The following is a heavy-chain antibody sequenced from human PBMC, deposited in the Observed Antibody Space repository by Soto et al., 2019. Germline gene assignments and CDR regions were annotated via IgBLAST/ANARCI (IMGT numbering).Heavy chain of an antibody. CDR3: AKPPIRFLEVYFDY. CDR2: ISGSGGST. CDR1: GFTFSSYA. Sequence: LRLSCAASGFTFSSYAMSWVRQAPGKGLEWVSAISGSGGSTYYADSVKGRFTISRDNSKNTLYLQMNSLRAEDTAVYYCAKPPIRFLEVYFDYWGQGTLVTVSS. D-gene: IGHD3-3*01. V-gene: IGHV3-23*01. J-gene: IGHJ4*02.